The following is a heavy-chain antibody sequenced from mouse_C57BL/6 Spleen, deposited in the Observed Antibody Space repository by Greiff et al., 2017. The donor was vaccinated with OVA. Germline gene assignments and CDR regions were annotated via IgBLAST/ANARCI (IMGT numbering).Heavy chain of an antibody. D-gene: IGHD2-1*01. Sequence: EVQLQQSGPELVKPGASVKISCKASGYSFTGYYMNWVKQSPEKSLEWIGEINPSTGGTTYNQKFKAKATLTVDKSSSTAYMQLKSLTSEDSAVYYCARENLWYPFDYWGQGTTLTVSS. CDR2: INPSTGGT. J-gene: IGHJ2*01. CDR3: ARENLWYPFDY. CDR1: GYSFTGYY. V-gene: IGHV1-42*01.